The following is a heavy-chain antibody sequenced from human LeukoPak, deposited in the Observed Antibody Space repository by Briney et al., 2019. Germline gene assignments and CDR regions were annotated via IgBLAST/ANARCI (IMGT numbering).Heavy chain of an antibody. CDR3: ARSDSAAAVACADY. D-gene: IGHD6-13*01. Sequence: ASVKVSCKASGYTFTSYGIRWVRQAPGQGLEWMGWISAYNGNTNYAQKLQGRVTMTTDTSTSTAYMELRGLRSDDTAVYYCARSDSAAAVACADYWGQGTLVTVSS. CDR1: GYTFTSYG. V-gene: IGHV1-18*01. J-gene: IGHJ4*02. CDR2: ISAYNGNT.